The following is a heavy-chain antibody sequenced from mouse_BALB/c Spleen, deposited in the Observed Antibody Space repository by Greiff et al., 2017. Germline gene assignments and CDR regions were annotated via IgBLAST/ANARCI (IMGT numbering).Heavy chain of an antibody. J-gene: IGHJ4*01. D-gene: IGHD2-10*02. V-gene: IGHV3-2*02. Sequence: EVKLVESGPGLVKPSQSLSLTCTVTGYSITSDYAWNWIRQFPGNKLEWMGYISYSGSTSYNPSLKSRISITRDTSKNQFFLELNSVTTEDTATYYCLVHGKYAMDYWGQGTSVTVSS. CDR2: ISYSGST. CDR3: LVHGKYAMDY. CDR1: GYSITSDYA.